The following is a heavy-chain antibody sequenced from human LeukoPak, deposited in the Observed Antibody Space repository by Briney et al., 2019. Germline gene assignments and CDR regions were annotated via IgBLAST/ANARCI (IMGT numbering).Heavy chain of an antibody. CDR2: INPSGGST. D-gene: IGHD3-3*01. CDR3: AKGVGVYYYYYYMDV. Sequence: ASVKVSCKASGYTFTSYYMHWVRQPPGQGLEWMGIINPSGGSTSYAQKFQGRVTMTRDMSTSTVYMELSSLRSEDTAVYYCAKGVGVYYYYYYMDVWGKGTTVTVSS. J-gene: IGHJ6*03. V-gene: IGHV1-46*01. CDR1: GYTFTSYY.